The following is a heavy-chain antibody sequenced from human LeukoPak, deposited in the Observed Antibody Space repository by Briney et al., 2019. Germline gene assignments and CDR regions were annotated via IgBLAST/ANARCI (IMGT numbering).Heavy chain of an antibody. CDR2: IYRDDKT. V-gene: IGHV3-66*01. J-gene: IGHJ4*02. Sequence: GGSLRLSCAVSGFTVGASYMSWVRQAPGKGLEWVSVIYRDDKTDHADSVKGRLSISRDNVKNMLYLQMNSLRVEDTAVYYCARDGKDSSGYYFGDSWGQGTLVTVSS. D-gene: IGHD3-22*01. CDR1: GFTVGASY. CDR3: ARDGKDSSGYYFGDS.